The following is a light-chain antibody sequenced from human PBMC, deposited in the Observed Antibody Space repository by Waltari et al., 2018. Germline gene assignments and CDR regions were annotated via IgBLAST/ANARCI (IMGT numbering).Light chain of an antibody. CDR1: QSVSSNY. CDR3: QHFGSSPT. J-gene: IGKJ2*01. V-gene: IGKV3-20*01. Sequence: EIVLTQSPGTLSLSPGESATLSCRASQSVSSNYLAWYQQTPGQAPRLLIYGASSKATGIPDRFSGSGSGTDFTLTISRLEPEDFALYYCQHFGSSPTFGQGTKLEIK. CDR2: GAS.